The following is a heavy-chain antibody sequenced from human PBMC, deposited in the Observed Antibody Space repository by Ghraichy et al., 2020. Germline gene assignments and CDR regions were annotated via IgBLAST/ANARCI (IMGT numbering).Heavy chain of an antibody. J-gene: IGHJ5*02. CDR1: GFSLSTSGVC. V-gene: IGHV2-70*11. CDR2: IDWDDDK. Sequence: SGPTLVKPTQTLTLTCTFSGFSLSTSGVCVSWIRQPPGKALEWLARIDWDDDKHYSTSLKTRLTISKDTSKNQVVLVMTNMDPMDTATYYCARSASSSWSYNWFDPWGQGTLVTVSS. D-gene: IGHD6-13*01. CDR3: ARSASSSWSYNWFDP.